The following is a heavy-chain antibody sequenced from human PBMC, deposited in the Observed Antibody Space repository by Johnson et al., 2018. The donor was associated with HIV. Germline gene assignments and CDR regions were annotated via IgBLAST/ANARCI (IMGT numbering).Heavy chain of an antibody. V-gene: IGHV3-30-3*02. CDR2: ISYDGSNK. Sequence: QVQLVESGGGVVQPGRSLRLSCAASGFTFSSYAMHWVRQAPGKGLEWVAVISYDGSNKYYADSVKGRFTISNDNSKNTLYLQKNSMRAEDTSVYYCAKYIADPREFGPGNAFDIWGQGTMVTVSS. D-gene: IGHD3-16*01. CDR1: GFTFSSYA. CDR3: AKYIADPREFGPGNAFDI. J-gene: IGHJ3*02.